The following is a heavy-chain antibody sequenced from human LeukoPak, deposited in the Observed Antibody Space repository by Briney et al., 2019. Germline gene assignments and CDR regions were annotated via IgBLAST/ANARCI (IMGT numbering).Heavy chain of an antibody. CDR2: IIQDGSAQ. D-gene: IGHD2-2*01. Sequence: GGSLRLSCAASGFTFSSSWMSWVRQAPGKGLEWVANIIQDGSAQYYVDSVKGRFTISRDNADNSLYLPMNSLRAEDTAVYYCAIDLFSCSSTSCYVYWGRGTLVTVSS. J-gene: IGHJ4*02. V-gene: IGHV3-7*01. CDR1: GFTFSSSW. CDR3: AIDLFSCSSTSCYVY.